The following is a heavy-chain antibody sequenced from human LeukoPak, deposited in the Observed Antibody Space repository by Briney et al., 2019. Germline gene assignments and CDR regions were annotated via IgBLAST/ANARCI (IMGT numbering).Heavy chain of an antibody. CDR1: GGSISRGTYF. D-gene: IGHD2-2*01. V-gene: IGHV4-39*07. J-gene: IGHJ3*02. Sequence: SETLSLTCTVSGGSISRGTYFWGWIRQPPGQGLQWIGSISYSGDTYSNPSLASRVTMSVDTSKNQFSLKLTSVTAADTAVYYCARAGYCNSITCPDAFDIWGQGTKVTVSS. CDR3: ARAGYCNSITCPDAFDI. CDR2: ISYSGDT.